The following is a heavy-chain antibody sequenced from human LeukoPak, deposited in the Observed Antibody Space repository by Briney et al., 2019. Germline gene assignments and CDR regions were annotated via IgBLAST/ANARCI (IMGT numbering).Heavy chain of an antibody. J-gene: IGHJ4*02. V-gene: IGHV1-46*01. D-gene: IGHD6-19*01. CDR1: GYTFTSYY. CDR3: ARDRISHSVAGPGGY. CDR2: INPSGGST. Sequence: GASVKVSCKASGYTFTSYYMHWVRQAPGHGLEWMGIINPSGGSTSYAQKFQGRVTMTRDTSTSTVYMELSSLRSEDTAVYYCARDRISHSVAGPGGYWGQGTLVTVSS.